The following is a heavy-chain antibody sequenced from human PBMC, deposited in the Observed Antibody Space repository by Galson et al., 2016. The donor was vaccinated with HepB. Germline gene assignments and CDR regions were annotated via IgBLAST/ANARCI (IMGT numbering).Heavy chain of an antibody. CDR2: IYNGVSNNYIPSL. D-gene: IGHD1-26*01. Sequence: SETLSLTCTVSGVSVSGGSPFWTWIRQPPGKRLEWIGYIYNGVSNNYIPSLNYNPSLRSRVTISLDTSKNQFSLRLSSVTAADTAFYFGARDNHGSSFDYWGHGTLVTGSS. CDR1: GVSVSGGSPF. CDR3: ARDNHGSSFDY. J-gene: IGHJ4*01. V-gene: IGHV4-61*01.